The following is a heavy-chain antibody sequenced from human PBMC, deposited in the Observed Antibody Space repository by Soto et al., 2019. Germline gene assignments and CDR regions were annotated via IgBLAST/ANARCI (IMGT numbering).Heavy chain of an antibody. V-gene: IGHV1-69*08. J-gene: IGHJ6*02. CDR1: GGTFSNDI. D-gene: IGHD3-16*01. CDR2: IIPLLDTT. Sequence: SVKVSCKTSGGTFSNDIITWVRQAPGQGLEWMGRIIPLLDTTDYAQKFQGRVTITADESTSTAYMELSSLRSEDTAVYYCAREVLRDYHYGMDVWGQGTTVTVSS. CDR3: AREVLRDYHYGMDV.